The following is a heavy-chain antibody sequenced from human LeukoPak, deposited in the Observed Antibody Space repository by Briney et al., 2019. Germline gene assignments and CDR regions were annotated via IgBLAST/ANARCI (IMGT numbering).Heavy chain of an antibody. CDR3: ARGAGTTVYYIDV. D-gene: IGHD1-7*01. CDR2: ISNDGTHT. V-gene: IGHV3-30*10. CDR1: GFTFSTFP. Sequence: PGRTLRLSCAASGFTFSTFPMHWVRQAPGKGLQWVAVISNDGTHTYYRDSAKGRFTISRNNSKNTLFLQMDSLTTEDTAGYYCARGAGTTVYYIDVWGYGTTVTVSS. J-gene: IGHJ6*03.